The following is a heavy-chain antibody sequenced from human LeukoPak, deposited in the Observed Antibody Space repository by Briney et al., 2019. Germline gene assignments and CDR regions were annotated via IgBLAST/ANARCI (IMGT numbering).Heavy chain of an antibody. J-gene: IGHJ5*02. CDR2: ISGSGGST. Sequence: TGGSLRLSCAASGFTFSSYAMHWVRQAPGKGLEWVSAISGSGGSTYYADSVKGRFTISRDNSENTLYLQMNSLRAEDTAVYYCAKSTVVVPAAPYWFDPWGQGTLVTVSS. D-gene: IGHD2-2*01. CDR1: GFTFSSYA. CDR3: AKSTVVVPAAPYWFDP. V-gene: IGHV3-23*01.